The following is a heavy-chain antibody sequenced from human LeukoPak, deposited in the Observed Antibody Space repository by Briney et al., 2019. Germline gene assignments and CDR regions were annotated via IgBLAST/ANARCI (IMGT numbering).Heavy chain of an antibody. CDR1: ADSVSSGAYY. CDR2: IYYSGST. D-gene: IGHD3-22*01. J-gene: IGHJ4*02. Sequence: PSETLSLTCTVPADSVSSGAYYWSWIRQRPGKGLEWIGHIYYSGSTTYNPSLNSRASMSMDTSKNNFSLKLNSVTAADTAVYYCARADYYDSSGYYFDYWGQGTLVTVSS. CDR3: ARADYYDSSGYYFDY. V-gene: IGHV4-31*03.